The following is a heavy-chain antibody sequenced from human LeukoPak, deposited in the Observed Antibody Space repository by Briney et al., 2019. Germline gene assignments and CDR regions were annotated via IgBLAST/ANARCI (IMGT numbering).Heavy chain of an antibody. CDR2: IIPIFGTA. CDR1: GGTFSSYA. J-gene: IGHJ4*02. Sequence: GASVKVSCKASGGTFSSYAISWVRQAPGQGLEWMGGIIPIFGTANYAQKFQGRVTITADESTSTAYMELSSLRSEDTAVYYCARDARHMYYYDSSGYYLFDYWGQGTLVTVSS. D-gene: IGHD3-22*01. CDR3: ARDARHMYYYDSSGYYLFDY. V-gene: IGHV1-69*13.